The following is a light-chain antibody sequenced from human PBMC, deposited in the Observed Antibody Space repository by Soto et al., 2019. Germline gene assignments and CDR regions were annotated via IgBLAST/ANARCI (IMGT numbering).Light chain of an antibody. CDR1: QSISSW. J-gene: IGKJ5*01. CDR2: DAS. CDR3: QQLNSYPIT. Sequence: DIQMTQSPSTLSASVGDRVTITCRASQSISSWLAWYQQKPGKAPKLLIYDASSLESGVPSRFSGSGFGTEFTLTISSLQPEDFATYYCQQLNSYPITFGQGTRLEIK. V-gene: IGKV1-5*01.